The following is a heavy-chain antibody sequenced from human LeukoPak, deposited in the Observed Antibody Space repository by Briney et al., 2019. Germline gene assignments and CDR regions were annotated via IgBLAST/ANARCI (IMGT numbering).Heavy chain of an antibody. CDR1: GFTFTNAW. J-gene: IGHJ4*02. D-gene: IGHD1-26*01. V-gene: IGHV3-15*01. Sequence: TGGSLRLSCAASGFTFTNAWMSWVRQAPGKGLEWVGLIKSKTDGGTTDYAAPVKDRFTISRHESENTVFLQMNSLRAEDTAVYYCARSLVVGATRLNFFDYWGQGNLVTVSS. CDR3: ARSLVVGATRLNFFDY. CDR2: IKSKTDGGTT.